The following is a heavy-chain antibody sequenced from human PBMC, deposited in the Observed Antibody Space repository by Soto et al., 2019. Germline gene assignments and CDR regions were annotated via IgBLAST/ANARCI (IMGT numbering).Heavy chain of an antibody. V-gene: IGHV3-21*01. Sequence: EVQVVESGGGLVKPGGSLRLSCVASGFTFSSYSMNWVRQAPGKGLEWVSSISSSSSYIYYADSVKGQFTISRDNAKNSLYLQMNSLRAEDTAVYYCARVSAATKEAWFDPWGQGTLVTVSS. J-gene: IGHJ5*02. D-gene: IGHD2-15*01. CDR1: GFTFSSYS. CDR3: ARVSAATKEAWFDP. CDR2: ISSSSSYI.